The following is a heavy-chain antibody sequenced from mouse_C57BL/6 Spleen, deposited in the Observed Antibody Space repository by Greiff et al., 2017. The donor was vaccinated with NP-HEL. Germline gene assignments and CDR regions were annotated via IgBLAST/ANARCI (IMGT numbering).Heavy chain of an antibody. CDR3: ARKCYLHFDY. CDR2: IYPSDSET. V-gene: IGHV1-61*01. Sequence: QVQLQQPGAELVRPGSSVKLSCKASGYTFTSYWMDWVKQRPGQGLEWIGNIYPSDSETHYNQKFKDKATLTVDKSSSTAYLQLSSLTSEDSAVYYCARKCYLHFDYWGQGTTLTVSS. D-gene: IGHD1-3*01. J-gene: IGHJ2*01. CDR1: GYTFTSYW.